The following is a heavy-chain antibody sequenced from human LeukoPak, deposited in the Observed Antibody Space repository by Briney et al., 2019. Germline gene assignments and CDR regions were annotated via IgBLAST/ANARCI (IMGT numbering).Heavy chain of an antibody. Sequence: GGSLRLSCAASGFTFSSYAMSWVRQAPGKGLEWVSAISGSGGSTYYADSVKGRFTISRDNSKNTLYLQMNSLRAEDTAVYYCARWGYGGKFGYWGQGTLVTVSS. CDR1: GFTFSSYA. V-gene: IGHV3-23*01. CDR2: ISGSGGST. J-gene: IGHJ4*02. D-gene: IGHD2-21*01. CDR3: ARWGYGGKFGY.